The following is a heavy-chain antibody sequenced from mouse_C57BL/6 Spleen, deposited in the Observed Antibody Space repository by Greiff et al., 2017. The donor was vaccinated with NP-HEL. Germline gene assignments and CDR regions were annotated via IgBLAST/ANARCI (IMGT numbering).Heavy chain of an antibody. V-gene: IGHV5-4*03. CDR3: ARGTEGYFDY. J-gene: IGHJ2*01. Sequence: EVKVEESGGGLVKPGGSLKLSCAASGFTFSSYAMSWVRQTPEKRLEWVATISDGGSYTYYPDNVKGRFTISRDNAKNNLYLQMSHLKSEDTAMYYCARGTEGYFDYWGQGTTLTVSS. CDR2: ISDGGSYT. CDR1: GFTFSSYA.